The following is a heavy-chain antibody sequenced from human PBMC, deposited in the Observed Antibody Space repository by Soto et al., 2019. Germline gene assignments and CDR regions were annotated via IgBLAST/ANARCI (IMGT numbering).Heavy chain of an antibody. J-gene: IGHJ4*02. CDR1: GYTFSSHG. CDR3: ARGGFYDSTGYSPPCDY. V-gene: IGHV1-18*04. D-gene: IGHD3-22*01. Sequence: QVQLVQSGAEVKNPGASVNISCKTSGYTFSSHGVIWVRQAPGQGLEWMGWISRNTVNTNPAHKSQGRVTITIDTATSTAYMKLRSLRSDDTASYYCARGGFYDSTGYSPPCDYWGQGALVTVSS. CDR2: ISRNTVNT.